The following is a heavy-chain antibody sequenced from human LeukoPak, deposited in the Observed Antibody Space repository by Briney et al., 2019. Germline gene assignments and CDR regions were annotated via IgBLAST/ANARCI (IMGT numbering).Heavy chain of an antibody. CDR1: GGSISSYY. V-gene: IGHV4-59*01. Sequence: PSETLSLTCTVSGGSISSYYWSWIRQPPGKGLEWIGYIYYSGSTNYNPSLKSRVTISVDTSKNQFSLRLSSVTAADTAVYYCARDGTDCSGGSCYSDAFDIWGQGTMVTVSS. D-gene: IGHD2-15*01. J-gene: IGHJ3*02. CDR2: IYYSGST. CDR3: ARDGTDCSGGSCYSDAFDI.